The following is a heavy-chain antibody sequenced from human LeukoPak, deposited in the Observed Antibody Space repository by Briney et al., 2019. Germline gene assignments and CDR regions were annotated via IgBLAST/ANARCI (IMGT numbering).Heavy chain of an antibody. CDR3: ARDEPDNYDILTGSYAFDI. V-gene: IGHV3-11*06. D-gene: IGHD3-9*01. CDR1: GFTFSDYY. J-gene: IGHJ3*02. CDR2: ISSSSSYI. Sequence: GGSLRLSCAASGFTFSDYYMSWIRQAPGKGLEWVSSISSSSSYIYYADSVKGRFTISRDNAKNSLYLQMNSLRAEDTAVYYCARDEPDNYDILTGSYAFDIWGQGTMVTVSS.